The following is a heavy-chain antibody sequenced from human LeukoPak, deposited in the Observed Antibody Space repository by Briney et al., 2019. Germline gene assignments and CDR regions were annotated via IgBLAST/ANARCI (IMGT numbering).Heavy chain of an antibody. D-gene: IGHD6-19*01. CDR1: GYTFAGYY. J-gene: IGHJ4*02. V-gene: IGHV1-2*04. CDR2: INPNSGGT. CDR3: ARDSSGWYSGYDY. Sequence: ASVTVSFTASGYTFAGYYMHWVRQAPGQGLEWMGWINPNSGGTNYAQKFQGWVTMTRDTSISTAYMELSRLRSDDTAVYYCARDSSGWYSGYDYWGQGTLVTVSS.